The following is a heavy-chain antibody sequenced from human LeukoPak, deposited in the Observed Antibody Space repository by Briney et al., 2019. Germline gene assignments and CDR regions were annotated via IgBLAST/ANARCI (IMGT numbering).Heavy chain of an antibody. CDR1: GFTFSSYA. D-gene: IGHD6-13*01. V-gene: IGHV3-23*01. CDR2: ISGSGGST. J-gene: IGHJ5*02. Sequence: PGGSLRLSCAASGFTFSSYAMSWVRQAPGKGLEWVSAISGSGGSTYYADSVKGRFTISRDNSKNTLYLQMNSLRAEDTAVYYCAKDQSSSWLINRFDPWGQGTLVTVSS. CDR3: AKDQSSSWLINRFDP.